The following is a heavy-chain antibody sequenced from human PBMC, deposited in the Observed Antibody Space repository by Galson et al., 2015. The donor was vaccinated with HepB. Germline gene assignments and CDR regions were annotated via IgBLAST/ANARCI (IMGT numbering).Heavy chain of an antibody. CDR3: TRALTTLGFYYGLDV. V-gene: IGHV1-3*01. CDR1: GYTFTSYG. Sequence: SVKVSCKASGYTFTSYGLHWARQAPGQRPEWMGWINAGNGDTKYSQKFQGRVTISRDTSANTAYMELSSLRSEDTAVYYCTRALTTLGFYYGLDVWGPGTTVTVSS. J-gene: IGHJ6*02. CDR2: INAGNGDT. D-gene: IGHD3-9*01.